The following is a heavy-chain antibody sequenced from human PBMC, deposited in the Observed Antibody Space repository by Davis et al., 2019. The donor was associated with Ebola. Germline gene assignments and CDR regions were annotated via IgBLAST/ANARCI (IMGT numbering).Heavy chain of an antibody. CDR1: GLTFSNAW. CDR2: IKTRTEGATT. Sequence: PGGSLRLSCAASGLTFSNAWMSWVRQIPGKGLEWVGLIKTRTEGATTDYAAPVKGRFTISRDDSKTTVYLQMHSLKTEDTAVYYCATSGSWGHDYWGQGTLVTVSS. V-gene: IGHV3-15*01. CDR3: ATSGSWGHDY. D-gene: IGHD3-10*01. J-gene: IGHJ4*02.